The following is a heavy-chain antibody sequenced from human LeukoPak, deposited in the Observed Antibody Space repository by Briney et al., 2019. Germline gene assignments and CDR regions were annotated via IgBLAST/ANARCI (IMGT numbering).Heavy chain of an antibody. CDR2: FDPEDGET. Sequence: ASVKVSCKASGYTFTSYYMHWVRQAPGQGLEWMGGFDPEDGETIYAQKFQGRVTMTEDTSTDTAYMELSSLRSEDTAVYYCATAMVRGVITPFDYWGQGTLVTVSS. D-gene: IGHD3-10*01. J-gene: IGHJ4*02. CDR1: GYTFTSYY. CDR3: ATAMVRGVITPFDY. V-gene: IGHV1-24*01.